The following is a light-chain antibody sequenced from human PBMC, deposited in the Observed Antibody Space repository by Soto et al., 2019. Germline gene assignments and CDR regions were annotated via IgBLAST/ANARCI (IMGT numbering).Light chain of an antibody. V-gene: IGLV2-23*01. CDR1: SSDVGSYNL. Sequence: QSVLTQPASVSGSPGQSITISCTGTSSDVGSYNLVSWYQQHPGKAPKLMIYDGSQRPSGVSNRFSGSKSGNTASLTISGLQAEDEADYYCCSNEDDSTYVFGCGTKLTV. CDR3: CSNEDDSTYV. CDR2: DGS. J-gene: IGLJ6*01.